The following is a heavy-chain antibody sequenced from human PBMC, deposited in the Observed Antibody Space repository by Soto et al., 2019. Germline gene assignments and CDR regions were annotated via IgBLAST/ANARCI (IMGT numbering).Heavy chain of an antibody. CDR1: GGSISSSSYY. CDR2: IYYSGST. V-gene: IGHV4-39*01. CDR3: ARHRAVPAAILYFDY. D-gene: IGHD2-2*01. J-gene: IGHJ4*02. Sequence: SETLSLTCTVSGGSISSSSYYWGWIRQPPGKGLEWIGSIYYSGSTYYNPSLKSRVTISVDTSKNQFSLKLSSVTAADTAVYYCARHRAVPAAILYFDYWGQGTLVTVSS.